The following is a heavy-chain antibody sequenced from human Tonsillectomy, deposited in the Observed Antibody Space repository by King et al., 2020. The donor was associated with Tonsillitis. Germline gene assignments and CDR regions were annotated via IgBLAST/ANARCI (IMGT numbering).Heavy chain of an antibody. CDR2: IAASGST. V-gene: IGHV4-61*02. J-gene: IGHJ4*02. Sequence: VQLQESGPGLVKPSQTLSLTCAVSGDSINSGPYYWNWIRQPAGKGLEWIGRIAASGSTSSNPSLKSRVTISVDTSKNPFSLRLTSVTAADTAVYYCAREDYGDYPYWGQGTLVTVSP. CDR3: AREDYGDYPY. CDR1: GDSINSGPYY. D-gene: IGHD4-17*01.